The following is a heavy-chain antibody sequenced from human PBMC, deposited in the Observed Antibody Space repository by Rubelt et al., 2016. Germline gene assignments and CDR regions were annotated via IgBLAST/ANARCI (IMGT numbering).Heavy chain of an antibody. J-gene: IGHJ4*02. CDR2: INPNSGGT. D-gene: IGHD5-24*01. CDR3: ARDSQEMASDY. V-gene: IGHV1-2*02. Sequence: QVQLVQSGAEVKKPGASVKVSCKAYGYTFTGYYMHWVRPAPGQGLEWKGWINPNSGGTNYSQKLQGRVTMTTDTATSTAYMELRSLGSDDTAVYYCARDSQEMASDYWGQGTLVTVSS. CDR1: GYTFTGYY.